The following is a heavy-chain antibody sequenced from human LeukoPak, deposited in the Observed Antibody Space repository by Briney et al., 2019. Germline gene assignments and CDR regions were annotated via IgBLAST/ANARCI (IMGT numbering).Heavy chain of an antibody. CDR1: GYTFTSYG. CDR3: ARVEWELTDDWFDP. CDR2: ISAYNGNT. V-gene: IGHV1-18*03. D-gene: IGHD1-26*01. J-gene: IGHJ5*02. Sequence: ASVKVSCKASGYTFTSYGISWVRQAPGQGLEWMGWISAYNGNTNYAQKLQGRVTMTTDTSTSTAYMQLRSLRSDDMAVYYCARVEWELTDDWFDPWGQGTLVTVSS.